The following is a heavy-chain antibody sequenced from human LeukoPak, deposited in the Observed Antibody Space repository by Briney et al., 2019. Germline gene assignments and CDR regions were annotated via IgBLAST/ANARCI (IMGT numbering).Heavy chain of an antibody. V-gene: IGHV3-30*02. CDR1: GFTFSSYG. J-gene: IGHJ4*02. CDR3: AKDTGLPPRFDY. CDR2: IRYDGSNK. D-gene: IGHD5-18*01. Sequence: GSLRLSCAASGFTFSSYGMHWVRQAPGKGLEWVAFIRYDGSNKYYADSVKGRFTISRDNSKNTLYLQMNSLRAEDTAVYYCAKDTGLPPRFDYWGQGTLVTVSS.